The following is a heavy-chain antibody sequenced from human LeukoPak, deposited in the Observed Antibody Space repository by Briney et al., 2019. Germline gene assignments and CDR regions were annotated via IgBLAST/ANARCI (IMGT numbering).Heavy chain of an antibody. D-gene: IGHD6-13*01. CDR3: ARRSGVRAARKRDTLLYYFDY. CDR2: INPNSGGT. Sequence: ASVKVSCTASGYTFAGYYMHWVRQAPGQGLEWMGWINPNSGGTNYAQKFQGRVTMTRDTSISTAYMELSRLRSDDTAVYYCARRSGVRAARKRDTLLYYFDYWGQGTLVTVSS. V-gene: IGHV1-2*02. CDR1: GYTFAGYY. J-gene: IGHJ4*02.